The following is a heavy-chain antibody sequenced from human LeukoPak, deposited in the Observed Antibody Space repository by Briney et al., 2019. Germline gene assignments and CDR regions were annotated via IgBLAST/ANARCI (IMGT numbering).Heavy chain of an antibody. CDR3: ARDTYYYDSSGYWADY. CDR1: GYSISSGYL. CDR2: IDGSGSS. V-gene: IGHV4-38-2*02. J-gene: IGHJ4*02. D-gene: IGHD3-22*01. Sequence: SETLSLTCTVSGYSISSGYLWGWIRQPPGKGLEWIGSIDGSGSSYYNPSLKSRVTMSVDTSKNQFSLKLSSVTAADTAVYYCARDTYYYDSSGYWADYWGQGTLVTVSS.